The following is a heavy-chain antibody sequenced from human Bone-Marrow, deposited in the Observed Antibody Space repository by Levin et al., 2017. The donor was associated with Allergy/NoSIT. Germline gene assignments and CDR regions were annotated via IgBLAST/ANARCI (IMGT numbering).Heavy chain of an antibody. Sequence: GGSLRLSCAASGFTFTSYAMHWVRQAPGKGLEWVAAILYDGSNKYYADSVRGRFTISRDNSKNTLYLQMNSLRAEDTAVYFCARGGRGIRGNFGGNYFDYWGQGTLVTVSS. J-gene: IGHJ4*02. D-gene: IGHD3-10*01. CDR2: ILYDGSNK. CDR1: GFTFTSYA. V-gene: IGHV3-30-3*01. CDR3: ARGGRGIRGNFGGNYFDY.